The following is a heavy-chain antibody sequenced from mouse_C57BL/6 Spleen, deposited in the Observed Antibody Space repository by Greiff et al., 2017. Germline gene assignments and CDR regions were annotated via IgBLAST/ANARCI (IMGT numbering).Heavy chain of an antibody. J-gene: IGHJ3*01. D-gene: IGHD2-13*01. CDR2: IDPSDSYT. Sequence: VQLQQPGAELVMPGASVKLSCKASGYTFTSYWMHWVKQRPGQGLEWIGEIDPSDSYTNYTQKFKGKSTLTVDKSSSTAYMQLSSLTSEDSAVYYCARGDSWFAYWGQGTLVTVSA. V-gene: IGHV1-69*01. CDR3: ARGDSWFAY. CDR1: GYTFTSYW.